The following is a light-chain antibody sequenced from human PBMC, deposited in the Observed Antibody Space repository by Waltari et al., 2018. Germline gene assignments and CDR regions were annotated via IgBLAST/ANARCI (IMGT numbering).Light chain of an antibody. CDR3: QQRRTWPLT. V-gene: IGKV3-11*01. CDR2: DAS. J-gene: IGKJ4*01. CDR1: HSVRNL. Sequence: EVVLTQSPATLSLSPGERATLSCRASHSVRNLLAWYQKQPGQAPRLLIYDASNPATGIPARFSGSGSGTDFTLTISSLEPEDFAVYYCQQRRTWPLTFGGGTTVEI.